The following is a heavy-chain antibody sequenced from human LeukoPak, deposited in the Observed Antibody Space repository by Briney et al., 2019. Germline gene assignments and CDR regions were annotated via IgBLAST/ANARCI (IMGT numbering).Heavy chain of an antibody. V-gene: IGHV3-43*02. J-gene: IGHJ4*02. CDR3: AKDYAGTYYDYVWGSYRDNYFDY. D-gene: IGHD3-16*02. CDR1: GFTFDDYA. Sequence: GGSLRLSCAASGFTFDDYAMHWVRQAPGKGLEWVSLISGDCGSTYYADSVKGRFTISRDNSKNSLYLQMNSLRTEDTALYYCAKDYAGTYYDYVWGSYRDNYFDYWGQGTLVTVSS. CDR2: ISGDCGST.